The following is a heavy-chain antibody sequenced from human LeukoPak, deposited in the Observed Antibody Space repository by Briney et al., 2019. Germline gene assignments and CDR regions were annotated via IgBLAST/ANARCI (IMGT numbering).Heavy chain of an antibody. CDR3: ARLVAYGGNSFDY. D-gene: IGHD4-23*01. J-gene: IGHJ4*02. CDR2: IYHSGST. CDR1: GYSISSGYY. Sequence: PSETPSLTCTVSGYSISSGYYWGWIRQPPGKGLEWIGSIYHSGSTYYNPSLKSRVTISVDTSKNQFSLKLSSVTAADTAVYYCARLVAYGGNSFDYWGQGTLVTVSS. V-gene: IGHV4-38-2*02.